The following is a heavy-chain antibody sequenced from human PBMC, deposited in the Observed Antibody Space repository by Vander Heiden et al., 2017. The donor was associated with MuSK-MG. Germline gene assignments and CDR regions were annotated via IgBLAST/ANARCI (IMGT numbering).Heavy chain of an antibody. CDR3: ARGGLIVGVKPTEF. J-gene: IGHJ4*02. V-gene: IGHV3-53*01. Sequence: EVQLVESGGGLIQPGGSLRLSCAASGFTVSSNYMSWVRQAPGKGLEWVSVIYSGGSTYYADSVKGRFTISRDNSKNTLYLQMNSLRAEDTAVYYCARGGLIVGVKPTEFWGQGTLVTVSS. CDR1: GFTVSSNY. CDR2: IYSGGST. D-gene: IGHD1-26*01.